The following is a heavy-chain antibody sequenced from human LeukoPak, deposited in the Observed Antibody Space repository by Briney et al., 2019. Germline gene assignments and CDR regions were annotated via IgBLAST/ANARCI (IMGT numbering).Heavy chain of an antibody. J-gene: IGHJ4*01. CDR3: VSPVFINF. Sequence: GRSLRLSCSASGFPLSTLGMHWVRQAPGKGLEHVSTIGSDGDGTYYADSVKDRFIISRDNSKNAVYLQMSSLRPEDTAVYYCVSPVFINFWGQGTLVTVSS. CDR1: GFPLSTLG. CDR2: IGSDGDGT. D-gene: IGHD1-14*01. V-gene: IGHV3-64D*06.